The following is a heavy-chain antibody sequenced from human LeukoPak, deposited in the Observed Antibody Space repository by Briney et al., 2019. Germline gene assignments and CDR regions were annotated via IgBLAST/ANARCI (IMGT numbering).Heavy chain of an antibody. J-gene: IGHJ4*02. V-gene: IGHV4-39*07. CDR2: INHSAST. Sequence: SETLSLTCTVSGAFISISTYYWGWIRQPPGKGLEWIGEINHSASTNYTPSLKSRVTISVDTSKNQFSLKLSSVTAADTAVYYCARGWVPYGTFDYWGQGTLVTVSS. CDR1: GAFISISTYY. D-gene: IGHD4-17*01. CDR3: ARGWVPYGTFDY.